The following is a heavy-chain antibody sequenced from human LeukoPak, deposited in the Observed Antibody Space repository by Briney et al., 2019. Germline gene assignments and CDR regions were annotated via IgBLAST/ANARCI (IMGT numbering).Heavy chain of an antibody. Sequence: GASVKVSCKASGGTFSSYAISWVRQAPGQGLEWMGGIIPIFGTANYPQKFQGRVTITTDESTSTAYMELSSLRSEDTAVYYCARVPAVWSTSPLDYYMDVWGKGTTVTVSS. CDR1: GGTFSSYA. D-gene: IGHD2-2*01. CDR2: IIPIFGTA. CDR3: ARVPAVWSTSPLDYYMDV. J-gene: IGHJ6*03. V-gene: IGHV1-69*05.